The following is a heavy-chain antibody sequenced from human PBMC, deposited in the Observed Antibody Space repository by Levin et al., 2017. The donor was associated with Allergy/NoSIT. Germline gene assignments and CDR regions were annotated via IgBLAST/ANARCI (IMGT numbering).Heavy chain of an antibody. Sequence: GGSLRLSCAASGFTFDDYGMYWVRQAPGKGLEWVSHITWNSGSIAYADSVKGRFTISRDNAKNSLYLQMNSLRVEDSALYYCVRAGSTKPESFYYGMDVWGQGTTVTVSS. CDR2: ITWNSGSI. J-gene: IGHJ6*02. CDR1: GFTFDDYG. D-gene: IGHD1-26*01. V-gene: IGHV3-9*01. CDR3: VRAGSTKPESFYYGMDV.